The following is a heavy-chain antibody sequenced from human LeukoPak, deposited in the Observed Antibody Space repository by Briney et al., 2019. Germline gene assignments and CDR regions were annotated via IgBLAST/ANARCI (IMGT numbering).Heavy chain of an antibody. Sequence: GGSLRLSCAASGFILSTNWMSWVRQAPGKGLEWVASIKPDGSEKYYVDSVKGRFTISRDNAKTSLYLQMNSLRPDDTAAYYCARLKGDRTIYDYWGQGTLVTVSS. J-gene: IGHJ4*02. CDR3: ARLKGDRTIYDY. CDR2: IKPDGSEK. V-gene: IGHV3-7*01. CDR1: GFILSTNW. D-gene: IGHD2-8*01.